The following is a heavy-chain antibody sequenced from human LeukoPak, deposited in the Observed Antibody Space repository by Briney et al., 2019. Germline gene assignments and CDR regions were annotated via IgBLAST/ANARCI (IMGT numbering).Heavy chain of an antibody. CDR1: GGSISSYY. V-gene: IGHV4-59*12. Sequence: SETLSLTCTVSGGSISSYYWSWIRQPPGKGLEWIGYIYHSGSTYYNPSLKSRVTISVDRSKNQFSLKLSSVTAADTAVYYCARGSEPNWFDPWGQGTLVTVSS. CDR2: IYHSGST. CDR3: ARGSEPNWFDP. D-gene: IGHD3-10*01. J-gene: IGHJ5*02.